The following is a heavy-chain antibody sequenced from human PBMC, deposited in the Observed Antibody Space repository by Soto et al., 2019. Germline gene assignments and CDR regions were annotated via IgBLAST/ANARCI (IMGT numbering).Heavy chain of an antibody. J-gene: IGHJ6*02. CDR3: ASGVLYRDVVLAYGMDV. Sequence: SETLSLTCAVYGESFSNHYWTWIRQSPGKGLEWVGEINYSGSTRYNWSLGSRVTISVDTSKNQFSLMVTSVTAEDTAVYYCASGVLYRDVVLAYGMDVWGQGTTVIVSS. CDR1: GESFSNHY. D-gene: IGHD3-16*01. V-gene: IGHV4-34*01. CDR2: INYSGST.